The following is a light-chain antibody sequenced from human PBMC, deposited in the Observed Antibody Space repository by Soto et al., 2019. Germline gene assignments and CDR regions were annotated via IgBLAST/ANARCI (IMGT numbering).Light chain of an antibody. CDR1: QNVANY. CDR2: ESS. J-gene: IGKJ1*01. CDR3: QQYGGSPRT. Sequence: EIVLTQSPATLSLSPGERATLSCMASQNVANYLDWYQQKPGQAPRLLIYESSNRATGIAARFSGSGSGTDFTLTISSLEPEDFAVYYCQQYGGSPRTFGQGTKVDIK. V-gene: IGKV3-11*01.